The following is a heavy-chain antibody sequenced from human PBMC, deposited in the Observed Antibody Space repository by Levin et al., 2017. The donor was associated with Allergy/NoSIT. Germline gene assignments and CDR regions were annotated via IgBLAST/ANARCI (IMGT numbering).Heavy chain of an antibody. V-gene: IGHV3-30*18. CDR2: ISYDGSNK. CDR1: GFTFSSYG. J-gene: IGHJ4*02. CDR3: AKGLTDHGAY. D-gene: IGHD1-14*01. Sequence: GESLKISCAASGFTFSSYGMHWVRQAPGKGLEWVAVISYDGSNKYYADSVKGRFTISRDNSKNTLYLQMNSLRAEDTAVYYCAKGLTDHGAYWGQGTLVTVSS.